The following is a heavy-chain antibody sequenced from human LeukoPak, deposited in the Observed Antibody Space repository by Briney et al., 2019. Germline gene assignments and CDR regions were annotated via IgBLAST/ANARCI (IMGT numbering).Heavy chain of an antibody. D-gene: IGHD3-22*01. CDR3: ARGRAIYYDSSGYYPIFDY. CDR1: GGTFSSYA. J-gene: IGHJ4*02. V-gene: IGHV1-69*06. CDR2: IIPIFGTA. Sequence: SVKVSCKASGGTFSSYAISWVRQAPGQGLEWMGGIIPIFGTANYAQKFQGRVTITADKSTSTAYMELSSLRSEDTAVYYCARGRAIYYDSSGYYPIFDYWGQGTLVTVSS.